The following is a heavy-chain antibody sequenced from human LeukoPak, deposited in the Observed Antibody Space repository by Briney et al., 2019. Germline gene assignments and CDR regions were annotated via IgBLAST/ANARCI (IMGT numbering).Heavy chain of an antibody. V-gene: IGHV3-33*01. Sequence: GGSLRLSCAASGFTFSSYGMHWVRQATGKGLEWVAVIWYDGSNKNYADSVKGRFTISRDNSKNTLYLQMNSLRAEDTAVYYCAGDYGEYYYGMDVWGQGTTVTVSS. CDR1: GFTFSSYG. J-gene: IGHJ6*02. CDR2: IWYDGSNK. CDR3: AGDYGEYYYGMDV. D-gene: IGHD4-17*01.